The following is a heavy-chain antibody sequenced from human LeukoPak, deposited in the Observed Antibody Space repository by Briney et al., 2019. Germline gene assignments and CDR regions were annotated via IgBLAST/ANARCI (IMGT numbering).Heavy chain of an antibody. Sequence: PGGSLRLSCAASGFTFSSYAMHWVRQAPGKGLEYVSAISSNGGSTYYANSVKGRFTISRDNSKNTLYLQMGSLRAEDTAVYYCAKGGQYTSSWYNYCGQGTLVTVSS. CDR3: AKGGQYTSSWYNY. D-gene: IGHD6-13*01. J-gene: IGHJ4*02. V-gene: IGHV3-64*01. CDR2: ISSNGGST. CDR1: GFTFSSYA.